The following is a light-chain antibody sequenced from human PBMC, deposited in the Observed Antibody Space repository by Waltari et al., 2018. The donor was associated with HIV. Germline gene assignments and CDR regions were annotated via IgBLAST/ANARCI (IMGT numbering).Light chain of an antibody. CDR1: SLRSYY. CDR3: NSRDSSGYHRV. CDR2: GKN. V-gene: IGLV3-19*01. Sequence: SSELTQDPAVSVALGQTVRITCQGDSLRSYYASWYQQKPGQAPELVIYGKNNRPSGIPDRFSGSSSGNTASLTITGAQAEDEADYYCNSRDSSGYHRVFGGGTKLTVL. J-gene: IGLJ2*01.